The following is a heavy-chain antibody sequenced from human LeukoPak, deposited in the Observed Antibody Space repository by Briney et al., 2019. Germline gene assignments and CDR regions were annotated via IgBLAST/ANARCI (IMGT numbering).Heavy chain of an antibody. V-gene: IGHV1-18*01. CDR1: GYTFTSYG. CDR2: ISAYNGNT. J-gene: IGHJ5*02. CDR3: ARDRLHGKTEGGHVWFDP. Sequence: ASVKVSCKASGYTFTSYGISWVRQAPGQGLEWMGWISAYNGNTNYAQKLQGRVTMTTGTSTSTAYMELRSLRSDDTAVYYCARDRLHGKTEGGHVWFDPWGQGTLVTVSS. D-gene: IGHD4-17*01.